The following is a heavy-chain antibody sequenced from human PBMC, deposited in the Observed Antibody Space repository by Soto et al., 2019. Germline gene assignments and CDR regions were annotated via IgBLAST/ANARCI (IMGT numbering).Heavy chain of an antibody. V-gene: IGHV3-30*18. CDR1: GFTFSSYG. D-gene: IGHD6-6*01. Sequence: GGSLRLSCAASGFTFSSYGMHWGRQAPGKGLEWVAVISYDGSNKYYADSVKGRFTISRDNSKNTLYLQMNSLRAEDTAVYYCAKDRTGSSSRGYYYYYGMDVWGQGTTVTVSS. CDR3: AKDRTGSSSRGYYYYYGMDV. J-gene: IGHJ6*02. CDR2: ISYDGSNK.